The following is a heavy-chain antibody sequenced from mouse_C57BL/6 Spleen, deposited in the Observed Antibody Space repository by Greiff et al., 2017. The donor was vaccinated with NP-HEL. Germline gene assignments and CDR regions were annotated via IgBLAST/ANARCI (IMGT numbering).Heavy chain of an antibody. J-gene: IGHJ4*01. V-gene: IGHV4-1*01. Sequence: EVKLMESGGGLVQPGGSLKLSCAASGIDFSRYWMSWVRRAPGKGLEWIGEINPDSSTINYVPSLKDKFIISRDNAKNTLYLQMSKVRSEDTALYYCARPYYGPSYAMDYWGQGTSVTVSS. CDR1: GIDFSRYW. CDR3: ARPYYGPSYAMDY. CDR2: INPDSSTI. D-gene: IGHD1-1*01.